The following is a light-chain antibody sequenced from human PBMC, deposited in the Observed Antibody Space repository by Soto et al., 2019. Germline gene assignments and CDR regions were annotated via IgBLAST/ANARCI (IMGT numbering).Light chain of an antibody. CDR3: CSYAGGYTYV. CDR1: SSDVGGYNY. Sequence: QSVLTQPRSVSGSPGQSVTISCTGTSSDVGGYNYVSWYQQHPGKAPKLMIYDVSKRPSGVPDRFSGSKSGNTASPTISGLQAEDEADYYCCSYAGGYTYVFGTGTKVTVL. J-gene: IGLJ1*01. V-gene: IGLV2-11*01. CDR2: DVS.